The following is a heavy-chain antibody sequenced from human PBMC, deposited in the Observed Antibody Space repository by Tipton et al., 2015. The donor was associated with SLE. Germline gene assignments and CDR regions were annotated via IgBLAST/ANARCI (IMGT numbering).Heavy chain of an antibody. V-gene: IGHV1-8*01. J-gene: IGHJ4*02. CDR1: GYTFTSFD. CDR2: MNPNSGSP. D-gene: IGHD5-24*01. Sequence: QLVQSGAEVKKPGASVKVSCKASGYTFTSFDINWVRQATGQGLEWMGWMNPNSGSPAYAQKFQGRVTMTRDTSISTAYMELSSLRSEDTAVYYCARAPPQLGFDYWGQGTLVTVSS. CDR3: ARAPPQLGFDY.